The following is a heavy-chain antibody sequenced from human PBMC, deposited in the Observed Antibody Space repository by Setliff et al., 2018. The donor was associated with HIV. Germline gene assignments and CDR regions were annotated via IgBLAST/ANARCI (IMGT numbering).Heavy chain of an antibody. J-gene: IGHJ4*02. CDR2: VYHTGST. CDR3: ARNSQKGIQPLLLAS. CDR1: GYSMSSGYY. Sequence: PSETLSLTCGVSGYSMSSGYYWGWIRQPPGKGLEWIGNVYHTGSTYYNTSLKSRVTISVDTSKNQFSLMLDSVTAADTAVYYCARNSQKGIQPLLLASWGPGTLVTVSS. V-gene: IGHV4-38-2*01. D-gene: IGHD1-1*01.